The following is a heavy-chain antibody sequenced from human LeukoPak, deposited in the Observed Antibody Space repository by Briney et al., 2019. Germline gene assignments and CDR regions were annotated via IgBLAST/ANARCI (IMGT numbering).Heavy chain of an antibody. CDR1: GYTFTSYG. V-gene: IGHV1-18*01. CDR3: ARGATGQWLVRYYFDY. D-gene: IGHD6-19*01. J-gene: IGHJ4*02. Sequence: VASVKVSCKASGYTFTSYGISWVRQAPGQGLEWMGWISAYNGNTNYAQKLQGRVTMTTDTSTSTAYMELRSLRSDDTAVYYCARGATGQWLVRYYFDYWGQGPLVTVSS. CDR2: ISAYNGNT.